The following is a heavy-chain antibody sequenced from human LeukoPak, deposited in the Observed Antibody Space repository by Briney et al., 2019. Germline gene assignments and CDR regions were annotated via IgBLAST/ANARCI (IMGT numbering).Heavy chain of an antibody. D-gene: IGHD5-18*01. Sequence: RASVKVSCKASGYTFSSYGISWERQAPGQGLEWMGWISAYNDNTNYAQKFQGRVTMTTDASTSTGYMELRSLRSDDTAVYYCARLDTAMVYWYFDLWGRGTLVTVSS. J-gene: IGHJ2*01. V-gene: IGHV1-18*01. CDR2: ISAYNDNT. CDR1: GYTFSSYG. CDR3: ARLDTAMVYWYFDL.